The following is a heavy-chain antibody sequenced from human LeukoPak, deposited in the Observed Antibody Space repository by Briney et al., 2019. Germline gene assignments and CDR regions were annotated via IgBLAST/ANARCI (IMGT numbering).Heavy chain of an antibody. Sequence: GSLRLSCVVSGLTFSNYWMIWVRQAPGKGLESVAIIKEDGSAKYYLDSVKGRFTISRDNAKNSLYLEMNSLRAEDTAVYYCAKELAAAGFDYWGQGTLVTVSS. J-gene: IGHJ4*02. D-gene: IGHD6-13*01. CDR1: GLTFSNYW. V-gene: IGHV3-7*01. CDR3: AKELAAAGFDY. CDR2: IKEDGSAK.